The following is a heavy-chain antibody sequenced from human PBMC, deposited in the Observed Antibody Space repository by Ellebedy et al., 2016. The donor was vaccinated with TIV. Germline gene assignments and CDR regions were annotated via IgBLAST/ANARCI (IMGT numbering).Heavy chain of an antibody. Sequence: GESLKISXAASGFTFSNYAMTWVRQAPGKGLEWVSVISATGGSTYYGDSAKGRFAISRDNSRSTLYLDMNSLRAEDTAVYYCAREGGADDYGDYLGYWGQGTLVTVSS. J-gene: IGHJ4*02. CDR2: ISATGGST. CDR3: AREGGADDYGDYLGY. CDR1: GFTFSNYA. V-gene: IGHV3-23*01. D-gene: IGHD4-17*01.